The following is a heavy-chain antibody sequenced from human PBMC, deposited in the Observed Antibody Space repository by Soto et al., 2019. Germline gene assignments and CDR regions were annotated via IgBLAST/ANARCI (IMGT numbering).Heavy chain of an antibody. CDR1: GFTFSSYA. Sequence: HPGGSLRLSCAASGFTFSSYAMHWVRQAPGKGLEWVAVISYDGSNKYYADSVKGRFTISRDNSKNTLYLQMNSLRAEDTAVYYCARGLVDSYDSYYYYGMDVWGQGATVTVSS. V-gene: IGHV3-30-3*01. D-gene: IGHD5-18*01. CDR3: ARGLVDSYDSYYYYGMDV. J-gene: IGHJ6*02. CDR2: ISYDGSNK.